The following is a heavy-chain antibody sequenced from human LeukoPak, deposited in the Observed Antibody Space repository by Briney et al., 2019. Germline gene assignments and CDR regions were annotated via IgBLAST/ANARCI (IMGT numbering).Heavy chain of an antibody. Sequence: GGSLRLSCAASGFTFSSYGMHWVRQAPGKGLEWVAFIRYDGSNKYYADSVKGRFTISRDNSKNTLYLQMNSLKTEDTAVYYCTTDPLKRGPAAMKGYWGQGTLVTVSS. CDR3: TTDPLKRGPAAMKGY. V-gene: IGHV3-30*02. J-gene: IGHJ4*02. CDR1: GFTFSSYG. D-gene: IGHD2-2*01. CDR2: IRYDGSNK.